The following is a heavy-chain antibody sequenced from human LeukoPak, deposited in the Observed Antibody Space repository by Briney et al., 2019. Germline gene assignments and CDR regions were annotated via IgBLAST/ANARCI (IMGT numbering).Heavy chain of an antibody. J-gene: IGHJ5*02. CDR2: IDPSDSYT. CDR1: GYSFTSYW. Sequence: GESLKISCKGSGYSFTSYWISWVRQMPGKGLEWMGRIDPSDSYTNYSPSFQGHVTISADKSISTAYLQWSSLKASDTAMYYCARRPPRRTATTKAGFDPWGQGTLVTVSS. V-gene: IGHV5-10-1*01. D-gene: IGHD5-18*01. CDR3: ARRPPRRTATTKAGFDP.